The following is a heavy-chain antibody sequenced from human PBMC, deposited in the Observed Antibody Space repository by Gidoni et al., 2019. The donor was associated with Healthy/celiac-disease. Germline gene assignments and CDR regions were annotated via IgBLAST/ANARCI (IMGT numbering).Heavy chain of an antibody. CDR1: GFTFSSYS. CDR2: ISSSSIYI. V-gene: IGHV3-21*01. J-gene: IGHJ6*02. Sequence: EVQLVESGGGLVKPGGSLRLSCAASGFTFSSYSMNWVRQAPGKGLEWVSSISSSSIYIYYADSVKGRFTISRDNAKNSLYLQMNSLRAEDTAVYYCARASSHYYYGMDVWGQGTTVTVSS. CDR3: ARASSHYYYGMDV.